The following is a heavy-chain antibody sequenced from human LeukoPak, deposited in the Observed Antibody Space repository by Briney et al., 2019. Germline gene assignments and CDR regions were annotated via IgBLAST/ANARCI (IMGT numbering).Heavy chain of an antibody. D-gene: IGHD3-3*01. J-gene: IGHJ4*02. Sequence: GGSLRLSCAASGFTFDNYAMSWVRQAPGKGLEWVSVISGSGGTIYYANSVRGRFTISRDNSKNTLYLQMNSLRADDTAVYYCTRGSEWTSGVSDYWGQGTLVTVSS. CDR3: TRGSEWTSGVSDY. V-gene: IGHV3-23*01. CDR2: ISGSGGTI. CDR1: GFTFDNYA.